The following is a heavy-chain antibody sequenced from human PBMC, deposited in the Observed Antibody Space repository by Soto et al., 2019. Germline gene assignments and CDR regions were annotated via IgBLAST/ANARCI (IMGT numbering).Heavy chain of an antibody. V-gene: IGHV3-7*01. Sequence: EVQLVESGGGLVQPGGSLRLSCTASGFTFSDSWMTWVRQAPGKGLEWVARIKPDESEKKYADSVKGRFSISRDKAKNSMYLQMDSLRGEDTAVYYCVRSGSNYASWGQGTLVTVSS. CDR3: VRSGSNYAS. D-gene: IGHD4-4*01. CDR1: GFTFSDSW. J-gene: IGHJ5*02. CDR2: IKPDESEK.